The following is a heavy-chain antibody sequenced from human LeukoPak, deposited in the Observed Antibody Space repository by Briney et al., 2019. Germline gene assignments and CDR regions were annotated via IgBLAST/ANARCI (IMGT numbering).Heavy chain of an antibody. J-gene: IGHJ4*02. Sequence: SETLSLTCTVSGGSISSYYWSWIRQPPGKGLEWIGYICYSGSTNYNPSLKSRVTISVDTSKNQFSLKLSSVTAADTAVYYCARGDSSGWYPFDYWGQGTLVTVSS. V-gene: IGHV4-59*01. CDR2: ICYSGST. D-gene: IGHD6-19*01. CDR3: ARGDSSGWYPFDY. CDR1: GGSISSYY.